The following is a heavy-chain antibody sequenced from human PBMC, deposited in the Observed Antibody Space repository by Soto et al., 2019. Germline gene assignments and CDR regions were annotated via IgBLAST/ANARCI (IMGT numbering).Heavy chain of an antibody. Sequence: LSLTCTASGFTFSNAWMSWVRQAPGKGLEWVGRIKSKTDGGTTDYAAPVKGRFTISRDDSKNTLYLQMNSLKTEDTAVYYCTTSKYDFWSGYYHDYWGQGTLVTVSS. CDR1: GFTFSNAW. J-gene: IGHJ4*02. CDR3: TTSKYDFWSGYYHDY. D-gene: IGHD3-3*01. CDR2: IKSKTDGGTT. V-gene: IGHV3-15*01.